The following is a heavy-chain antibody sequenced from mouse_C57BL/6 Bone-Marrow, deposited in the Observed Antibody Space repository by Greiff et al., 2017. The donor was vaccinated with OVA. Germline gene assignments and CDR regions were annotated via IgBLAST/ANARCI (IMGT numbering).Heavy chain of an antibody. V-gene: IGHV5-17*01. J-gene: IGHJ3*01. CDR2: ISSGSSTI. CDR1: GFTFSDYG. CDR3: ARGPCGSSAWFGD. Sequence: EVLLVESGGGLVKPGGSLKLSCAASGFTFSDYGMHWVRQAPEKGLEWVAYISSGSSTIYYADTVKGRFTISRDNANNTLFLQMTSLRSEDTAMYYCARGPCGSSAWFGDWGKGTLVSVST. D-gene: IGHD1-1*01.